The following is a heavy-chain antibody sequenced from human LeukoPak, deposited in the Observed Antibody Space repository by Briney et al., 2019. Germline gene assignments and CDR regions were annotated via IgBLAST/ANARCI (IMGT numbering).Heavy chain of an antibody. D-gene: IGHD4-17*01. J-gene: IGHJ5*02. CDR1: GGSFSGYY. CDR2: INHSGST. Sequence: NPSETLSLTCAVYGGSFSGYYWSWIRQPPGKGLEWIGEINHSGSTNYNPSLKSRVTISVDTSKNQFSLKLSSVTAADTAVYYCAREGYGDYVWFDPWGQGTLVIVSS. V-gene: IGHV4-34*01. CDR3: AREGYGDYVWFDP.